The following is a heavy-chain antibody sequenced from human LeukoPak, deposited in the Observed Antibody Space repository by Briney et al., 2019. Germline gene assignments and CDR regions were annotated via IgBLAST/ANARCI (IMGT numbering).Heavy chain of an antibody. D-gene: IGHD2-2*01. CDR3: ARASHAVVVVPAAPLDP. CDR1: GGTFSSYA. J-gene: IGHJ5*02. Sequence: GASVKVSCKASGGTFSSYAISWVRQAPGQGLEWMGRIIPTLGIANYAQKFQGRVTITADKSTSTAYMELSSLRSEDTAVYYCARASHAVVVVPAAPLDPWGQGTLVTVSS. V-gene: IGHV1-69*04. CDR2: IIPTLGIA.